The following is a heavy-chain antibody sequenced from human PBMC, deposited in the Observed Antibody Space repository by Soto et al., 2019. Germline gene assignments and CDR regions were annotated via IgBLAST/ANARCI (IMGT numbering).Heavy chain of an antibody. D-gene: IGHD2-21*02. V-gene: IGHV1-69*13. Sequence: SVKVSCKASGGTFSSYAISWVRQAPGQGLEWMGGIIPIFGTANYAQKFQGRVTITADESTSTAYMELSSLRSEDTAVYYCARDLAYCGGDCYYLNWLDPWGQGTLLTVSS. J-gene: IGHJ5*02. CDR2: IIPIFGTA. CDR1: GGTFSSYA. CDR3: ARDLAYCGGDCYYLNWLDP.